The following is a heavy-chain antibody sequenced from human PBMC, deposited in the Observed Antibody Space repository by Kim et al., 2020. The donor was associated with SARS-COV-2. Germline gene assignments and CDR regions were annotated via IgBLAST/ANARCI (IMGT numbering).Heavy chain of an antibody. CDR3: AKTIIVVVPAAHKRNWYFDL. D-gene: IGHD2-2*01. V-gene: IGHV3-23*01. J-gene: IGHJ2*01. Sequence: RFTISRDNSKNTLYLQMNSLRAEDTAVYYCAKTIIVVVPAAHKRNWYFDLWGRGTLVTVSS.